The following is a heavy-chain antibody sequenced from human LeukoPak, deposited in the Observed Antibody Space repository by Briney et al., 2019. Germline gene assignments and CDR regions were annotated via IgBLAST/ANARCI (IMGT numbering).Heavy chain of an antibody. CDR3: ARDYEGSSSFDY. D-gene: IGHD6-6*01. CDR2: ISSSGSTI. CDR1: GFTFSSYE. J-gene: IGHJ4*02. V-gene: IGHV3-48*03. Sequence: GGSLRLSCAASGFTFSSYEMNWVGQAPGKGLEGVSYISSSGSTIYYADSVKGRFTISRDNAKNSLYLQMNSLRAEDTAVYYCARDYEGSSSFDYWGQGTLDTVSS.